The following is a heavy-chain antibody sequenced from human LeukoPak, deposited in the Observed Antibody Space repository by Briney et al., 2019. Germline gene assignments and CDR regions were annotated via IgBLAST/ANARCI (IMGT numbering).Heavy chain of an antibody. Sequence: SETLSLTCTVSGGSIRSYYWSWIRQPPGKGLEWIGYIYYSGSTNYNPSLKSRVTISVDTSKNQFSLKLSSVTAADTAVYYCARGEDGDYYFQHWGQGTLVTVSS. J-gene: IGHJ1*01. CDR1: GGSIRSYY. D-gene: IGHD4-17*01. CDR3: ARGEDGDYYFQH. CDR2: IYYSGST. V-gene: IGHV4-59*12.